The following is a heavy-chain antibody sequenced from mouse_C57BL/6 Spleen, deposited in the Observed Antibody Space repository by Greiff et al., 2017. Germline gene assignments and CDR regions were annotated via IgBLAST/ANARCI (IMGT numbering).Heavy chain of an antibody. Sequence: QVQLQQSGAELARPGASVKLSCKASGYTFTSYGISWVKQRTGQGLEWIGEIYPRSGNTYYNEKFKGKATLTADKSSSTAYMELRSLTSEDSAVYFCAREEAGTWFAYWGQGTLVTVSA. CDR3: AREEAGTWFAY. J-gene: IGHJ3*01. CDR2: IYPRSGNT. D-gene: IGHD4-1*01. V-gene: IGHV1-81*01. CDR1: GYTFTSYG.